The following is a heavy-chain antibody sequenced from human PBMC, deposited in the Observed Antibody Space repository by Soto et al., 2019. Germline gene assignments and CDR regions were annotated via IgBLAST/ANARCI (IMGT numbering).Heavy chain of an antibody. CDR3: AKGGTSYSPPPDY. D-gene: IGHD6-6*01. V-gene: IGHV3-23*01. Sequence: EVQLLESGGGLVQPGGSLRLSCAASGFTFSSYAMSWVRQAPGKGLEWVSAISGGDDSTYYAHSVKGRFTISRDNSKNTLYLPVNPLRAQHTAVYYCAKGGTSYSPPPDYWGQGTLVAVTS. J-gene: IGHJ4*02. CDR2: ISGGDDST. CDR1: GFTFSSYA.